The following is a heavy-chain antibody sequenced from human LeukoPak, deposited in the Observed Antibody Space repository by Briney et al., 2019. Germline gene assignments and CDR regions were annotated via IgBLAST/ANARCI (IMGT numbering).Heavy chain of an antibody. CDR2: IHYTGTT. V-gene: IGHV4-59*01. CDR3: AGAPNQHYFDY. CDR1: GASITSYY. Sequence: SETLSLTCTVTGASITSYYWKWIRQPPGKGLEYIGHIHYTGTTDYNPSLKGRVTMSVDTSKNQFSLRLISVTASDTAVYFCAGAPNQHYFDYWGQGSLVAVSS. J-gene: IGHJ4*02.